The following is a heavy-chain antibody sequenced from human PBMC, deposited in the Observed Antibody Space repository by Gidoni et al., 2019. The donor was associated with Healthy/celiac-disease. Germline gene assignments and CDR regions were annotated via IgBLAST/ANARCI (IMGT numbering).Heavy chain of an antibody. CDR3: ARVREEMALFHAFDI. V-gene: IGHV1-69*06. CDR1: GGTFSSYA. Sequence: QVQLVQSGAEVKKPGSSVKVSCKASGGTFSSYAISWVRQAPVQGLEWMGGIIPIFGTANYEQKFQGRVTITADKSTSTAYMELSSLRSEDTAVYYCARVREEMALFHAFDIWGQGTMVTVSS. CDR2: IIPIFGTA. J-gene: IGHJ3*02.